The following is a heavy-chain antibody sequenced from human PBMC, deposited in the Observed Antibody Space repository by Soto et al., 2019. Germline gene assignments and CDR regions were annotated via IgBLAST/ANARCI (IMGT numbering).Heavy chain of an antibody. CDR2: TYYRSKWYN. Sequence: QVQLQQSGPGLVKPSQTLSLTCTTSGDSVSISSGAWNWIRQSPSRGLEWLGRTYYRSKWYNDYAVSVKSRIKITPDTSKNQFSLQLNSVTPEDTAVYYCAQDPGYSLDYWGQGTLVTVSS. CDR3: AQDPGYSLDY. D-gene: IGHD5-18*01. J-gene: IGHJ4*02. CDR1: GDSVSISSGA. V-gene: IGHV6-1*01.